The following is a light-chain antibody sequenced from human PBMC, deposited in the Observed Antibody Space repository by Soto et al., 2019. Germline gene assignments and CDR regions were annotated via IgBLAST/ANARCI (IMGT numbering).Light chain of an antibody. CDR2: GAS. CDR3: QQYNNWPQT. V-gene: IGKV3-15*01. CDR1: QSVGSN. J-gene: IGKJ1*01. Sequence: EIVMTQSPATLSVSPGERATLSCRASQSVGSNLAWYQQKPGQAPRLLIYGASTRATGIPARFSGSGSGTEFTLTISSLQSEDFAEYHCQQYNNWPQTFGQGTKVDI.